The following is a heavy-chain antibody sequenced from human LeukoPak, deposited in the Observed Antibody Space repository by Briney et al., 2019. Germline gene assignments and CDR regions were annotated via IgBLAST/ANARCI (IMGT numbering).Heavy chain of an antibody. V-gene: IGHV1-69*13. CDR3: AREKSLGDFGSGYSEY. D-gene: IGHD3-3*01. CDR1: GGTFSSYA. J-gene: IGHJ4*02. Sequence: GVSVKVSCKASGGTFSSYAIRWVRQTPGQRIEWMGGTIPIFGTANNTQRFLGRVTLTADEATSTAYMELSRLRSEDTAVYYCAREKSLGDFGSGYSEYWGQGTLVTVSS. CDR2: TIPIFGTA.